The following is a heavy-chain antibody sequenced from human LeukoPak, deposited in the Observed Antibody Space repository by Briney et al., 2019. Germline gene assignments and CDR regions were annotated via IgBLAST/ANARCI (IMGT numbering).Heavy chain of an antibody. CDR1: GGSISSSSYY. D-gene: IGHD6-13*01. Sequence: SETLSLTCTVSGGSISSSSYYWGWIRQPPGKGLEWIGSIYYSGRTYYNPSLKSRVTMSVDTSKNQFSLRLSSVNAADTAVYYCARDILATSIAAPYYWGQGTLVTVSS. CDR3: ARDILATSIAAPYY. J-gene: IGHJ4*02. CDR2: IYYSGRT. V-gene: IGHV4-39*07.